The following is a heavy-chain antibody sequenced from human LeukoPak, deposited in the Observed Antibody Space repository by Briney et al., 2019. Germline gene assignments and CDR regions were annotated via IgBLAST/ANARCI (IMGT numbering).Heavy chain of an antibody. Sequence: ASVKVSCKASGGTFSSYAISWVRQAPGQGLEWMGWMNPNSGNTGYAQKFQGRVTMTRNTSISTAYMELSSLRSEDTAVYYCARGLFGFWSGYSRPLGYWGQGTLVTVSS. J-gene: IGHJ4*02. CDR1: GGTFSSYA. CDR3: ARGLFGFWSGYSRPLGY. D-gene: IGHD3-3*01. CDR2: MNPNSGNT. V-gene: IGHV1-8*02.